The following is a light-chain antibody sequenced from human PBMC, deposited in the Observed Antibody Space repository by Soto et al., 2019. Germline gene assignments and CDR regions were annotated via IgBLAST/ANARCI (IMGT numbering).Light chain of an antibody. CDR1: NTDVGQDKS. CDR3: VSYTDTDTLV. CDR2: EVT. Sequence: QSVLTQPASVSGSRGQSIIISCVGRNTDVGQDKSVSWYQQGPGKAPKLLIFEVTNRPSGVSNRFSGSRSGNTASLTISGLQPDDEGDYFCVSYTDTDTLVFGTGTKLTV. V-gene: IGLV2-14*01. J-gene: IGLJ1*01.